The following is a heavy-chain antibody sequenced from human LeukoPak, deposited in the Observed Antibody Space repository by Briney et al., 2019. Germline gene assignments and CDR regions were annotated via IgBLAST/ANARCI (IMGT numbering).Heavy chain of an antibody. D-gene: IGHD4-17*01. CDR1: GFSFSDYY. CDR3: AREAPTVPPGGDFDY. V-gene: IGHV3-11*01. Sequence: GGSLRLSCAASGFSFSDYYMSWVRQAPGKGLEWISYITNSGSTIYCAESVKGRFTISRDNAKNSLYLQMNSLRAEDTAVYYCAREAPTVPPGGDFDYWGQGTLVTVSS. CDR2: ITNSGSTI. J-gene: IGHJ4*02.